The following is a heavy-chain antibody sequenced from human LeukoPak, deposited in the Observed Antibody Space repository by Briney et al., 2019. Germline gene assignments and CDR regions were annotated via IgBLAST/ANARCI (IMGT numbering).Heavy chain of an antibody. J-gene: IGHJ5*02. CDR3: AKGIGAFANNWFDP. D-gene: IGHD4/OR15-4a*01. CDR1: GFTFDSYA. CDR2: INTAGDNT. Sequence: GGSLRLSCAASGFTFDSYAMSWVRQTPGKGLQWVASINTAGDNTYTVNPVKGRFTIPRDNLKNTLYLQMNSLRVEDTAIYYCAKGIGAFANNWFDPWGQGTLVTVSS. V-gene: IGHV3-23*01.